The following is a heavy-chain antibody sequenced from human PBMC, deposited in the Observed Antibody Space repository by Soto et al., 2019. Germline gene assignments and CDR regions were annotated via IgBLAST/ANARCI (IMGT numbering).Heavy chain of an antibody. CDR1: GFTFSRYS. J-gene: IGHJ4*02. V-gene: IGHV3-21*01. D-gene: IGHD3-22*01. CDR2: ISSSSSYI. Sequence: GGSLRLSCAASGFTFSRYSMNWVRQAPGKGLEWVSSISSSSSYIEYANSVKGRFTISRDNIMNSLYLQMNSLKAEDTAVYYCARHVSSSGPYYYDSSGYYPLLDYWGQGTLANVSS. CDR3: ARHVSSSGPYYYDSSGYYPLLDY.